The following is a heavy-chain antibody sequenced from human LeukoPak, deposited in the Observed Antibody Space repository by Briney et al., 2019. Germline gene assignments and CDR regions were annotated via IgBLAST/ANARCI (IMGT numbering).Heavy chain of an antibody. Sequence: GGSLRLSCAASGFTFSSYAMSWVRQAPGKGLEWVSGISWNSGSIVYADSVKGRFTISRDNAKNSLYLQMNSLRPEDTALYYCVKRGMYQLQYYFDYWGQGTLVTVSS. J-gene: IGHJ4*02. V-gene: IGHV3-9*01. D-gene: IGHD2-2*01. CDR1: GFTFSSYA. CDR2: ISWNSGSI. CDR3: VKRGMYQLQYYFDY.